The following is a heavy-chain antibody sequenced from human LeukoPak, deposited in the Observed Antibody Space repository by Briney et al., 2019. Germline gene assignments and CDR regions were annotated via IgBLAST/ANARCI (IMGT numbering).Heavy chain of an antibody. Sequence: PGGSLRLSCAASGFTFSSYWMSWVRQAPGKGLEWVANIKQDGSEKYYVDSVKGRFTISRDNAKNSLYLQMNSPRAEDTAVYYCARVSLGYCSSTSCYHYYYYMDVWGKGTTVTVSS. V-gene: IGHV3-7*01. J-gene: IGHJ6*03. CDR1: GFTFSSYW. CDR2: IKQDGSEK. D-gene: IGHD2-2*01. CDR3: ARVSLGYCSSTSCYHYYYYMDV.